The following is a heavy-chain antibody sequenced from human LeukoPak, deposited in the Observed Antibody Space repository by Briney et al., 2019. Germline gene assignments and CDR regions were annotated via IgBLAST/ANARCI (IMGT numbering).Heavy chain of an antibody. V-gene: IGHV3-21*01. CDR1: GFTFSNYA. J-gene: IGHJ4*02. Sequence: KPGGSLRLSCAASGFTFSNYAMNWVRQAPGKGLEWVSSISASSVYIYYGDSVKGRFTISRDNAKNSLYLQMNSLRAEDTAVYYCAKNQGQWLVPVDYWGQGTLVTVSS. CDR2: ISASSVYI. D-gene: IGHD6-19*01. CDR3: AKNQGQWLVPVDY.